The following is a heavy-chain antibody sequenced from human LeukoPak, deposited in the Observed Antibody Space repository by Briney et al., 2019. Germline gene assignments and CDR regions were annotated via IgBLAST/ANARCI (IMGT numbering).Heavy chain of an antibody. CDR2: ISGSGSST. CDR1: GFTFSNCA. V-gene: IGHV3-23*01. J-gene: IGHJ4*02. D-gene: IGHD2/OR15-2a*01. Sequence: GGSLRLSCAASGFTFSNCAMSWVRQAPEKGLEWVSGISGSGSSTYYADSVKGRFTISRDNSENTLSLQMNSLRADDTAIYYCAKSCNSGNCYYNYWGQGALVTVSS. CDR3: AKSCNSGNCYYNY.